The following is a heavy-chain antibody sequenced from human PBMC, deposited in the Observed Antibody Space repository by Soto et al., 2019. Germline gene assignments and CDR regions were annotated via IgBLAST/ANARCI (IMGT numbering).Heavy chain of an antibody. D-gene: IGHD3-10*01. J-gene: IGHJ6*02. CDR2: ISSDSSNT. Sequence: PGGSLRLSCAASGFTFSSYSMNWVRQAPGKGLVWVSCISSDSSNTNYADSVKGRFSISRDNAKNTLYLQMNSLRAEDTAVYYCARATQPMVQDVPLDVWGQGTTVTVSS. CDR3: ARATQPMVQDVPLDV. CDR1: GFTFSSYS. V-gene: IGHV3-21*01.